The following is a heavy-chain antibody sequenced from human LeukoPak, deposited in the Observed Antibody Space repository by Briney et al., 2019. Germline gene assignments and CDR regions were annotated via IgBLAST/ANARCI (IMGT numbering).Heavy chain of an antibody. CDR3: AATRGTRAY. CDR2: IYYSGST. J-gene: IGHJ4*02. CDR1: GGSISSSSYY. D-gene: IGHD3-10*01. V-gene: IGHV4-39*07. Sequence: SETLSLTCTVSGGSISSSSYYWGWIRQPPGKGLEWIGSIYYSGSTYYNPSLKSRVTISVDTSKNQFSLKLSSVTAADTAVYYCAATRGTRAYWGQGTLVTVSS.